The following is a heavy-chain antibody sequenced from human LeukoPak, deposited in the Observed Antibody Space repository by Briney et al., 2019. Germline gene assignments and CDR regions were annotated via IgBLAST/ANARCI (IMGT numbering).Heavy chain of an antibody. D-gene: IGHD3-10*01. Sequence: PGGSLRLSCAASGFTFSTYTMNWVRQAPGKGLEWVSYISDSSSIIYYADSVKGRFTISRDNAKNSLYLQMNSLRAEDTAVYYCAKDRFGELLDYWGQGTLVTVSS. CDR3: AKDRFGELLDY. V-gene: IGHV3-48*01. CDR1: GFTFSTYT. CDR2: ISDSSSII. J-gene: IGHJ4*02.